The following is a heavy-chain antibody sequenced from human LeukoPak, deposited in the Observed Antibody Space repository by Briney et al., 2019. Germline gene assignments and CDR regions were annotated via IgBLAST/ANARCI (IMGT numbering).Heavy chain of an antibody. CDR3: ARLKAGN. J-gene: IGHJ4*02. Sequence: GGSLRLSCAASGFIFDDYAMHWVRQAPGKGLEWVSYISKGRFTISRDNANNSVSLQMNSLRPEDTAVYYCARLKAGNWGPGTLVAVSS. V-gene: IGHV3-69-1*01. CDR2: IS. CDR1: GFIFDDYA.